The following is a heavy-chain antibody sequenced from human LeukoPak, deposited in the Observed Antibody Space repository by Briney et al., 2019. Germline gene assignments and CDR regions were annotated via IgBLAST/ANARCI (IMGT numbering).Heavy chain of an antibody. CDR2: INHSGST. D-gene: IGHD6-13*01. CDR3: ARASGAAVTFDY. Sequence: SETLSLTCAVYGGSFSGYYWGWIRQPPGKGLEWIGEINHSGSTNYNPSLKSRVTISVDTSKNQFSLKLSSVTAADTAVYYCARASGAAVTFDYWGQGTLVTVSS. CDR1: GGSFSGYY. J-gene: IGHJ4*02. V-gene: IGHV4-34*01.